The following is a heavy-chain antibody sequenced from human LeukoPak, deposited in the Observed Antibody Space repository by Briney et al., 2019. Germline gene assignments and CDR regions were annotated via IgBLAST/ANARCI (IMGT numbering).Heavy chain of an antibody. J-gene: IGHJ3*02. CDR3: ARHYSISAEPAFDI. V-gene: IGHV4-59*08. Sequence: SETLSLTCPVPGASISGYYWSWFGKPPGKGLGWFGYIYSGGYTNYNPSLKSRVTTSVDTSKNQLSLKLTSVTAADTAVYYCARHYSISAEPAFDIWGQGTMVTVSS. CDR1: GASISGYY. CDR2: IYSGGYT. D-gene: IGHD6-6*01.